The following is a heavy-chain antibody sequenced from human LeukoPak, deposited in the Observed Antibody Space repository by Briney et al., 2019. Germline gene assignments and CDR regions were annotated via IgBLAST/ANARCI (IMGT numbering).Heavy chain of an antibody. CDR3: ASYYGDSSLVDY. Sequence: SQTLSLTCTVSGGSISSGDYYWSWIRQPPGKGLEWIGYIYYSGSTYYNPSLESRVTISIDTSKNQFSLKLSSVTAADTAVYYCASYYGDSSLVDYWGQGTLVTVPS. V-gene: IGHV4-30-4*01. D-gene: IGHD4-17*01. CDR1: GGSISSGDYY. CDR2: IYYSGST. J-gene: IGHJ4*02.